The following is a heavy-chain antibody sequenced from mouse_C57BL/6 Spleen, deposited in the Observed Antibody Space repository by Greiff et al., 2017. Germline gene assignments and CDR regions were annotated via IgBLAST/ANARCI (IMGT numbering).Heavy chain of an antibody. CDR1: GYTFTRYW. D-gene: IGHD2-3*01. Sequence: QVQLKQPGAELVKPGASVKLSCKASGYTFTRYWMHWVKQRPGQGLEWIGMIHPNSGSTNYNEKFKSKATLTVDKSSSTAYMQLSSLTSEDSAFYYCAIRDDGYPYYYAMDYWGQGTSVTVSS. CDR2: IHPNSGST. V-gene: IGHV1-64*01. CDR3: AIRDDGYPYYYAMDY. J-gene: IGHJ4*01.